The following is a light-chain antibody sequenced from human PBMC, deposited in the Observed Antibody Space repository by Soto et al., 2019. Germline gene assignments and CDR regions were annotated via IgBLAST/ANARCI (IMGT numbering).Light chain of an antibody. J-gene: IGLJ3*02. Sequence: QPVLTQPPSLSGAPRQRVTISCSGSSSNIGKNPVNWYRQFPGKAPELLIYYDDLLSSGVSDRFSGSKSGTSASLAISGLQSEDEADYYCAVWDDTLSGPVFGGGTKLTVL. CDR3: AVWDDTLSGPV. CDR1: SSNIGKNP. CDR2: YDD. V-gene: IGLV1-36*01.